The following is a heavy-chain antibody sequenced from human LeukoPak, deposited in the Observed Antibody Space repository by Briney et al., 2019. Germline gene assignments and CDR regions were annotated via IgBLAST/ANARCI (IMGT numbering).Heavy chain of an antibody. V-gene: IGHV3-30-3*01. J-gene: IGHJ4*02. CDR2: ISYDGSNK. CDR1: GFTFSSYA. D-gene: IGHD6-13*01. Sequence: GGSLRLSCAASGFTFSSYAMSWVRQAPGKGLEWVAVISYDGSNKYYADSVKGRFTISRDNSKNTLYLQMNSLRAEDTAVYYCARDRQQLVILDYWGQGTLVTVSS. CDR3: ARDRQQLVILDY.